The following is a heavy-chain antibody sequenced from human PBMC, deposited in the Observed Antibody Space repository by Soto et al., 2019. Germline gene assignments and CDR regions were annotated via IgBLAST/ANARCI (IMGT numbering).Heavy chain of an antibody. V-gene: IGHV3-30*18. CDR3: AKVPYSSGWTFDY. D-gene: IGHD6-19*01. CDR2: ISYDGSNK. CDR1: GFTFSSYG. J-gene: IGHJ4*02. Sequence: GSLRHSCAASGFTFSSYGMHWVRQAPGKGLEWVAVISYDGSNKYYADSVKGRFTISRDNSKNTLYLQMNSLRAEDTAVYYCAKVPYSSGWTFDYWGQGTLVTVSS.